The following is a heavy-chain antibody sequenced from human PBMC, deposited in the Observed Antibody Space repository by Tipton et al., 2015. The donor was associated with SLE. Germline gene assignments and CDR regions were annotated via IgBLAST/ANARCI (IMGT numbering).Heavy chain of an antibody. CDR1: GDSITGSSYF. J-gene: IGHJ4*02. CDR2: IYYSGST. CDR3: ARGGDPDY. V-gene: IGHV4-39*07. D-gene: IGHD3-16*01. Sequence: TLSLTCTVSGDSITGSSYFWGWIRQPPGKGLEWIGRIYYSGSTNYNPSLMSRVTISEDTSKNQFSLKLSSVTAADTAVYYCARGGDPDYWGQGTLVTVSS.